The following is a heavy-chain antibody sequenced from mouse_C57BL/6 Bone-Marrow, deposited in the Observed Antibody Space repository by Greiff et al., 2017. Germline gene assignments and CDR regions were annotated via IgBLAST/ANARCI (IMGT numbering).Heavy chain of an antibody. CDR2: ISDGGSYT. J-gene: IGHJ2*01. CDR1: GFTFSSYA. CDR3: ARDQGRSPDY. D-gene: IGHD1-1*01. Sequence: EVQVVESGGGLVKPGGSLQLSCAASGFTFSSYAMSWVRQTPEKRLEWVATISDGGSYTYYPDNVKGRFTISRDNAKNNLYLQMSHLKSEDTAMYYCARDQGRSPDYWGQGTTHTVSS. V-gene: IGHV5-4*01.